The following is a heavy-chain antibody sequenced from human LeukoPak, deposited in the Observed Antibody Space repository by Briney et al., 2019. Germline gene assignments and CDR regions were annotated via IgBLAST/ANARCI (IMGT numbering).Heavy chain of an antibody. CDR3: ARGFRALVAGGNWLDP. D-gene: IGHD6-19*01. V-gene: IGHV1-18*01. CDR1: GYTFTNYG. Sequence: ASVKVSCKTSGYTFTNYGVIWVRQAPGQGLEWMGWISGDNGNTKYAQEFEGRLTMTTDTPTSTGYMELRSLKSDDTAVYYCARGFRALVAGGNWLDPWGQGTLVTVSS. J-gene: IGHJ5*02. CDR2: ISGDNGNT.